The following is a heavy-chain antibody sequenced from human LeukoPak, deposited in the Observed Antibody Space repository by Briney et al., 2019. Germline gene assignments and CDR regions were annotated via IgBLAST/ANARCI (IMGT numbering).Heavy chain of an antibody. D-gene: IGHD1-26*01. Sequence: QPGGSLRLSCAASGITVSSNYMNWVRQAPGKGLEWGAIIYSGGSTYYADSVKGRFTISRDNSKNTLYLQMNSLRAEDTAVYYCAREISGYWGQGTLVTVSS. CDR1: GITVSSNY. J-gene: IGHJ4*02. V-gene: IGHV3-66*01. CDR2: IYSGGST. CDR3: AREISGY.